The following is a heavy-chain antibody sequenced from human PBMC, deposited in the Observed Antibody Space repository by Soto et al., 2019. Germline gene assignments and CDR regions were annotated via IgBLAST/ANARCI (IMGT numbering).Heavy chain of an antibody. J-gene: IGHJ6*02. Sequence: RASVKVSCKASGYTFTSYGISWVRQAPGQGLEWMGWISAYNGNTNYAQKLQGRVTMTTDTSTSTAYMELRSLRSDDTAVYYCARDCSSIAARQTSDYYYGMGVWGQGTTVTVSS. D-gene: IGHD6-6*01. V-gene: IGHV1-18*01. CDR1: GYTFTSYG. CDR3: ARDCSSIAARQTSDYYYGMGV. CDR2: ISAYNGNT.